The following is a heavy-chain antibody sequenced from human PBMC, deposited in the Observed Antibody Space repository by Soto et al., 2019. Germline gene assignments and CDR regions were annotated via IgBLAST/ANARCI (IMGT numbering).Heavy chain of an antibody. J-gene: IGHJ6*02. CDR3: AKGGAPYCSGGSCYLYYYGMDV. CDR1: GFTFSSYG. V-gene: IGHV3-30*18. Sequence: GGSLRLSCAASGFTFSSYGMHWVRQAPGKGLEWVAVISYDGSNKYYADSVKGRFTISRDNSKNTLYLQMNSLRAEDTAVYYCAKGGAPYCSGGSCYLYYYGMDVWGQGTTVTVSS. CDR2: ISYDGSNK. D-gene: IGHD2-15*01.